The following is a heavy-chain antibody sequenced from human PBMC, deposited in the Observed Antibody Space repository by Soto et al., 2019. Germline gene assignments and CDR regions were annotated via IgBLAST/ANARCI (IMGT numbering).Heavy chain of an antibody. J-gene: IGHJ6*02. Sequence: QVQLQESGPGLVKPSQTLSLTCTVSGGSISSGDYYWSWIRQPPGKGLEWIGYIYYSGSTYYNPSLKSRVTISVDTSKNQFSLKLSSVTAADTAVYYCARDVVAATLFQKSYGMDVWGQGTTVTVSS. CDR1: GGSISSGDYY. CDR3: ARDVVAATLFQKSYGMDV. V-gene: IGHV4-30-4*01. CDR2: IYYSGST. D-gene: IGHD2-15*01.